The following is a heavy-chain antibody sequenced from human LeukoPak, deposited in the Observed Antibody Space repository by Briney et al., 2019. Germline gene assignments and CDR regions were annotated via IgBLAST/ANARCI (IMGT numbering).Heavy chain of an antibody. D-gene: IGHD3-3*01. CDR1: GGSISSGDYY. Sequence: SETLSLTSTVSGGSISSGDYYWSWIRQPPGKVLEWIGYIYYSGSTYYNPSLKSRVTISVDTSKNQFSLKLSSVTAADTAVYYCARGLRFLQWLPYYFDYWGQGTLVTVSS. CDR3: ARGLRFLQWLPYYFDY. J-gene: IGHJ4*02. CDR2: IYYSGST. V-gene: IGHV4-30-4*08.